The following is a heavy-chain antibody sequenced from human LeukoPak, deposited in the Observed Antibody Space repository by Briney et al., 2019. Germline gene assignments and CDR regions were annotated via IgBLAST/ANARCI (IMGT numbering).Heavy chain of an antibody. J-gene: IGHJ4*02. CDR1: RFTFSNAW. CDR2: IKSKTDGGTT. CDR3: THRGWQWLPEIVDY. Sequence: GGSLRLSCAVSRFTFSNAWMSWVRQATGKGLEWVGRIKSKTDGGTTDYAAPVKGRFTISRDDSKNTLYLQMNSLKTEDTAVYYCTHRGWQWLPEIVDYWGQGTLVTVSS. V-gene: IGHV3-15*01. D-gene: IGHD6-19*01.